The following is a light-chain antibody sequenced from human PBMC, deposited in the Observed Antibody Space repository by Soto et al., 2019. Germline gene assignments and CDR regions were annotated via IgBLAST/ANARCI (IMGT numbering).Light chain of an antibody. CDR2: RAS. J-gene: IGKJ1*01. V-gene: IGKV3-15*01. CDR3: QQLNNYPRT. CDR1: QTIYSN. Sequence: IVMTQSPATLSVSPGERATLSCRAGQTIYSNVAWYQQRPGQAPRLLIYRASTRATGVPARFSGSGSGTEFTLTISSLQPEDFATYYCQQLNNYPRTFGQGTKVDIK.